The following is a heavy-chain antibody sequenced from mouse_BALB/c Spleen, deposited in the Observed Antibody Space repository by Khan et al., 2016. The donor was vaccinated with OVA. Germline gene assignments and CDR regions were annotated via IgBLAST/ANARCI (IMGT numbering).Heavy chain of an antibody. CDR3: TRSGYGTFAY. CDR1: GYTFTSYY. Sequence: VELVESGAELVKPGASVRLSCKASGYTFTSYYLYWVKQRPGQGLGWIGDINPNNGGTNFNEKFRTKATLTVDKSSNTAYMELSRLTSEDSAVYYCTRSGYGTFAYWGQGTLVTVSA. V-gene: IGHV1S81*02. J-gene: IGHJ3*01. CDR2: INPNNGGT. D-gene: IGHD1-1*02.